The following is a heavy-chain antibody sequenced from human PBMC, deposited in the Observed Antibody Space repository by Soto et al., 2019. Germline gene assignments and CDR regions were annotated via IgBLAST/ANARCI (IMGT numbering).Heavy chain of an antibody. CDR3: AKAGEVFGLVIFAYLAS. CDR2: TSNEGKKV. CDR1: GFSLSSYA. J-gene: IGHJ4*02. V-gene: IGHV3-30*18. Sequence: QVQLVESGGGVVQPGTSLRVSCEVSGFSLSSYAIHWVRQAPGKGLEGVAVTSNEGKKVSYADSVKGRLTVSRDNSKNTVALQMNSLRSEDTAVYFCAKAGEVFGLVIFAYLASWGQGSLVTVSA. D-gene: IGHD2-21*01.